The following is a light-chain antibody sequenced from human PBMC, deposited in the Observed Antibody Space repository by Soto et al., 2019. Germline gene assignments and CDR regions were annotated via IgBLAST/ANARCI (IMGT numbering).Light chain of an antibody. CDR1: SSDVGSYNL. CDR2: EGS. J-gene: IGLJ2*01. V-gene: IGLV2-23*01. Sequence: QSALTQPASVSGSPGQSITISCTGTSSDVGSYNLVSWYQQHPGKAPKLMIYEGSKRPSGVSNRFSGSKSGNTASLTISGLQAEDEADYCCCSYAVSSTYVVFGGGTQLTVL. CDR3: CSYAVSSTYVV.